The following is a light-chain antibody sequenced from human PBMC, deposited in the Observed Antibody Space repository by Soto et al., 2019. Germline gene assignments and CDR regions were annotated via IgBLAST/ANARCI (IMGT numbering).Light chain of an antibody. V-gene: IGKV3-11*01. CDR3: LQHSGTSPKT. Sequence: IVLTRSPATMSLSRGERASLXCMASQRIITYFVGYQQKRGHAPRLLIXAESNRATGIQARLSGSGSGKDFTLNISRLEPEDFAVYYCLQHSGTSPKTFGQGTKVDIK. CDR1: QRIITY. CDR2: AES. J-gene: IGKJ1*01.